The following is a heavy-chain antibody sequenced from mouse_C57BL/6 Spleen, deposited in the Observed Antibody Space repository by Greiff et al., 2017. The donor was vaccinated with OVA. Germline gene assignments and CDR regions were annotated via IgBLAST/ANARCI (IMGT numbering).Heavy chain of an antibody. J-gene: IGHJ2*01. CDR3: ARDPKGFDY. Sequence: EVKLVESGGGLVKPGGSLKLSCAASGFTFSSYAMSWVRQTQEKRLEWVATISDGGRYNYYPDNVKGRFTISRDKAKNYLYLQMSHLKAEDTARYYCARDPKGFDYWGQGTTLTVSS. CDR1: GFTFSSYA. V-gene: IGHV5-4*01. CDR2: ISDGGRYN.